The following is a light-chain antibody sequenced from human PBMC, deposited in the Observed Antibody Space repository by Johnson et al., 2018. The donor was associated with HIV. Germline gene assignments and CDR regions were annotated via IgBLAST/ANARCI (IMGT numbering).Light chain of an antibody. CDR3: GTWDSSLSANV. J-gene: IGLJ1*01. Sequence: QSVLTQPPSVSAAPGQKVTISCSGSSSNIGNNYVSWYQQLPGTAHRLLVYENHRRPSGIPDRFSGSKSGTSATLGITGLQTGDEADYYCGTWDSSLSANVFGTGTKVTVL. V-gene: IGLV1-51*02. CDR1: SSNIGNNY. CDR2: ENH.